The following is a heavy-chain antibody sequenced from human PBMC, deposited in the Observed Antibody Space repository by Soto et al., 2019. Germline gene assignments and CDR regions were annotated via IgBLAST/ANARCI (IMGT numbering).Heavy chain of an antibody. J-gene: IGHJ5*02. D-gene: IGHD4-17*01. CDR1: GGSVSIGDYL. CDR3: SRARGGDTGDYASLFDR. CDR2: IHDSGNT. V-gene: IGHV4-30-4*01. Sequence: SETLSLTCTVFGGSVSIGDYLWSWIRQRPGKGLEWIGYIHDSGNTYYNPSLKSRVTISLDTSKNQFSLKVTSMTAADTAVYFFSRARGGDTGDYASLFDRWGQGNLVTAPQ.